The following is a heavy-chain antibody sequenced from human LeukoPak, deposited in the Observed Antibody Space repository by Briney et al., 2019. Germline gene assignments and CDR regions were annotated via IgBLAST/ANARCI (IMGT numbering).Heavy chain of an antibody. D-gene: IGHD6-19*01. Sequence: SVKVSCKASGGTFSSYAISWVRQAPGQGLEWMGRIIPILGIANYAQKFQGRVTITADKSTSTAYMELSSLRSEDTAVYYCASYDSSGWYYYWGQGTLVTVSS. V-gene: IGHV1-69*04. CDR1: GGTFSSYA. J-gene: IGHJ4*02. CDR3: ASYDSSGWYYY. CDR2: IIPILGIA.